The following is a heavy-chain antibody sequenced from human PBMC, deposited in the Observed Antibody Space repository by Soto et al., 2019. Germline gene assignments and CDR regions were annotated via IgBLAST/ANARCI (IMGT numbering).Heavy chain of an antibody. V-gene: IGHV4-34*01. CDR3: ARTSIAAADGYFDY. D-gene: IGHD6-13*01. CDR1: GGSFSGYY. J-gene: IGHJ4*02. CDR2: INHSGST. Sequence: QVQLQQWGAGLLKPSETLSLTCAVYGGSFSGYYWSWIRQPPGKGLEWSGEINHSGSTNYNPSLKSRVTISVDTSKNQFSLKLSSVTAADTAVYYWARTSIAAADGYFDYWGQGTLVTVSS.